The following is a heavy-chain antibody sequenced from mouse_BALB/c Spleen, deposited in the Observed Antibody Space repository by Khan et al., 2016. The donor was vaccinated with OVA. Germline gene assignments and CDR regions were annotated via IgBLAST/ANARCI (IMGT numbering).Heavy chain of an antibody. CDR2: ISYSGGT. D-gene: IGHD1-1*01. CDR1: GYSITSGYA. V-gene: IGHV3-2*02. J-gene: IGHJ2*01. Sequence: EVELVESGPGLVKPSQSLSLTCTVTGYSITSGYAWNWIRQFPGNKLEWMGYISYSGGTSSNPSLKSRIPLTRDTSKNQFFLQLNSVTTEDTATDYCARGNDYGYYFDYWGQGTPLTVSA. CDR3: ARGNDYGYYFDY.